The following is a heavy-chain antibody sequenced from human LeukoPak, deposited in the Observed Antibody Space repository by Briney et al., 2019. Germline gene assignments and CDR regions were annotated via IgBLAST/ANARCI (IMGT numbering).Heavy chain of an antibody. CDR1: GYTFTSYA. CDR3: ARAFSSGIAVAGTGYYFDY. CDR2: ISAYNGNT. Sequence: ASVKVSCKASGYTFTSYAISWVRQAPGQGLEWMGWISAYNGNTNYAQKLQGRVTMTTDTSTSTAYMELRSLRSDDTAVYYCARAFSSGIAVAGTGYYFDYWGQGTLVTASS. V-gene: IGHV1-18*01. J-gene: IGHJ4*02. D-gene: IGHD6-19*01.